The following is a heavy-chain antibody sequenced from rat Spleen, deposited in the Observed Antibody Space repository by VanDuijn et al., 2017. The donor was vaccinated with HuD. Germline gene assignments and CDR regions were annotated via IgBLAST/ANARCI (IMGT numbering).Heavy chain of an antibody. Sequence: EVQVVESGGGLAQPGRSLKLSCAASGFTFSDYGMAWVRQAPTKGLEWVASISYEGSSTYYRDSVKGRFTISRDNAKSTLSLQMDSLRSEDTATYYCARRHYGYTDYFDYWGQGVMVTVSS. CDR2: ISYEGSST. V-gene: IGHV5-29*01. D-gene: IGHD1-9*01. CDR1: GFTFSDYG. J-gene: IGHJ2*01. CDR3: ARRHYGYTDYFDY.